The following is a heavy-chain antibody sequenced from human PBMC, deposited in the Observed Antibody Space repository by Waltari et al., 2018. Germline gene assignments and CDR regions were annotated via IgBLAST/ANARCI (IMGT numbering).Heavy chain of an antibody. V-gene: IGHV3-30*04. Sequence: QVQLVASGGGVVQPGRSLRLSCAASEFTFRSFAMHWVRQAPGKGREWLAVISYNERNIYYVDSVKGRFIISRDNSRKMLYLQMNSLRTEDTSVYYCARDYCDRTNCHGMDVWGQGTTVTVSS. J-gene: IGHJ6*02. CDR2: ISYNERNI. D-gene: IGHD3-22*01. CDR3: ARDYCDRTNCHGMDV. CDR1: EFTFRSFA.